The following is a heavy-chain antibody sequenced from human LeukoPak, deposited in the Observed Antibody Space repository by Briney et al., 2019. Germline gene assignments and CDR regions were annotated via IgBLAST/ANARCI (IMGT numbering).Heavy chain of an antibody. CDR3: ARNLAVAGTLSRYYGMDV. CDR1: GFTFGDYA. D-gene: IGHD6-19*01. Sequence: GGSLRLSCTASGFTFGDYAMSWVRQAPGKGLEWVANIKQDGSEKYYVDSVKGRFTISRDNAKNSLYLQMNSLRAEDTAVYYCARNLAVAGTLSRYYGMDVWGQGTTVTVSS. CDR2: IKQDGSEK. J-gene: IGHJ6*02. V-gene: IGHV3-7*01.